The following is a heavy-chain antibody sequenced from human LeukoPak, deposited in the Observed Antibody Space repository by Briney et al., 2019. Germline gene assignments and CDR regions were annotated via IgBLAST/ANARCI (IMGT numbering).Heavy chain of an antibody. V-gene: IGHV3-23*01. CDR1: GFTFSSYG. CDR2: ISGSGGST. CDR3: AKVRYDILTGYSPGDY. J-gene: IGHJ4*02. Sequence: GGSLRLSCAASGFTFSSYGMSWVRQAPGKGLEWVSAISGSGGSTYYADSVKGRFTISRDNSKNTLYLQMNSLRAEDTAVYYCAKVRYDILTGYSPGDYWGQGTLVTVSS. D-gene: IGHD3-9*01.